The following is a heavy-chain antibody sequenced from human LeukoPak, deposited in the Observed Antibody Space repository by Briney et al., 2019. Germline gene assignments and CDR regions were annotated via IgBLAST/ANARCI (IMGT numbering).Heavy chain of an antibody. V-gene: IGHV4-4*07. CDR3: ARDSGEWLRLGFDY. CDR2: IYTSGST. Sequence: SETLSLICTVSGGSISRYFWSWLRQPAGKGLEWIGRIYTSGSTNYNPSLKSRVTMSVDTSKNQFSLMLSSVPAADTAVYYCARDSGEWLRLGFDYWGQGTLVTVSS. CDR1: GGSISRYF. D-gene: IGHD5-12*01. J-gene: IGHJ4*02.